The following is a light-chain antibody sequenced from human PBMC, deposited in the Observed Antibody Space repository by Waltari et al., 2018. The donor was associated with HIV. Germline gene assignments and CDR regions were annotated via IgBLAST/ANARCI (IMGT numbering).Light chain of an antibody. CDR2: GAS. Sequence: EIVMTQSPATLSVSPGERATLSCRASQSVSSNLAWYQQKPGQDPRLLIYGASTRALGIPARFSGSGSGTEFTLTISSLQSEDFAVYYCQQYNNWPPLTFGPGTKVDIK. J-gene: IGKJ3*01. V-gene: IGKV3D-15*01. CDR3: QQYNNWPPLT. CDR1: QSVSSN.